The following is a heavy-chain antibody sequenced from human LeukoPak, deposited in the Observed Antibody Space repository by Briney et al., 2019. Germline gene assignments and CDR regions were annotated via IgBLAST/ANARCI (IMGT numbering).Heavy chain of an antibody. Sequence: SQTLSLTCTVSGGSISSGGYYWSWIRQHPGKGLGWIEYIYYSGSTYYNPSLKSRVTISVDTSKNQFSLKLSSVTAADTAVYYCARDSPKRNEYSSSLALDYWGQGTLVTVSS. CDR3: ARDSPKRNEYSSSLALDY. J-gene: IGHJ4*02. D-gene: IGHD6-6*01. CDR2: IYYSGST. CDR1: GGSISSGGYY. V-gene: IGHV4-31*03.